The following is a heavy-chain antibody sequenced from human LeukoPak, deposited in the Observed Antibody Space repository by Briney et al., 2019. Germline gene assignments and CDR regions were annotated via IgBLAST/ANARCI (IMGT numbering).Heavy chain of an antibody. D-gene: IGHD3-3*01. V-gene: IGHV3-74*01. CDR2: INSDGSST. CDR3: ARDLGYYDFWSGYYTVYYYYYGMDV. J-gene: IGHJ6*02. Sequence: GGSLRLSCAASGFTFSSYWMHWGRQAPGKGLVWVSRINSDGSSTSYADSVKGRFTISRDNAKNTLYLQMNSLRAEDTAVYYCARDLGYYDFWSGYYTVYYYYYGMDVWGQGTTATVSS. CDR1: GFTFSSYW.